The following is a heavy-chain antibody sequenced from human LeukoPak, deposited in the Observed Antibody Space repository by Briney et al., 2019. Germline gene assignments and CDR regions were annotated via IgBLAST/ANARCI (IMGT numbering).Heavy chain of an antibody. Sequence: VSCKDCGGTSSRYAMNWVGQAAAKGLEWMGGIIPVFGTANYAQKSHGRVTITTAESTSTAYMELSSLRSEDTAVYYCSRGVLRFLDDYYYYYMDVWGKGTTVTVSS. CDR2: IIPVFGTA. CDR1: GGTSSRYA. J-gene: IGHJ6*03. CDR3: SRGVLRFLDDYYYYYMDV. V-gene: IGHV1-69*05. D-gene: IGHD3-3*01.